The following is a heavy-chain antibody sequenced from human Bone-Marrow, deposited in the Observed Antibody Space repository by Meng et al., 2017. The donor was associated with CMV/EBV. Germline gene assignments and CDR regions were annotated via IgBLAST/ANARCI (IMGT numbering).Heavy chain of an antibody. D-gene: IGHD3-22*01. CDR1: GGSISSYY. J-gene: IGHJ3*02. CDR3: DGGEVVPTSDAFDI. V-gene: IGHV4-59*01. CDR2: IYYSGST. Sequence: SESLSLTCTVSGGSISSYYWCWIRQPPGKGLEWIGYIYYSGSTNYNHSLKSRVTISVDTSKNQFSLKLSSVTAADTAVYYCDGGEVVPTSDAFDIWGQGTMVTVSS.